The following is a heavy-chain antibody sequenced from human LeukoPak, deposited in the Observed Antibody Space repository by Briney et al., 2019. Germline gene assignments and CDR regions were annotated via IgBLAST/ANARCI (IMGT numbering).Heavy chain of an antibody. CDR1: GFTFSNYW. D-gene: IGHD6-13*01. CDR2: IKTDGSEK. CDR3: AKDTGIAAAGASSMF. V-gene: IGHV3-7*01. J-gene: IGHJ4*02. Sequence: GGSLRLSCEGSGFTFSNYWMGWVRQAPGKGLQWVANIKTDGSEKYYVDSVKGRFTISRDNAKNSLYLQMNSLRAEDTAVYYCAKDTGIAAAGASSMFWGQGTLVTVSS.